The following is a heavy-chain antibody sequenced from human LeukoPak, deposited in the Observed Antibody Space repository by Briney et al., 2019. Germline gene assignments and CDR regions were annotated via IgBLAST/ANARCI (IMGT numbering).Heavy chain of an antibody. Sequence: ASVKVSCKASGYTFTSYGISWVRQAPGQGLEWMGWISAYNGNTNYAQKLQGRVTMTTDTSTSTAYMELRSLRSDDTAVYYCARRTGTPFGGYYGMDVWGQGTTVTVSS. CDR3: ARRTGTPFGGYYGMDV. V-gene: IGHV1-18*01. J-gene: IGHJ6*02. CDR2: ISAYNGNT. D-gene: IGHD1-1*01. CDR1: GYTFTSYG.